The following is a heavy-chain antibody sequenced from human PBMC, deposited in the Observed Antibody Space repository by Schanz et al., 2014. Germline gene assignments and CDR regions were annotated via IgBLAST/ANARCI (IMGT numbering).Heavy chain of an antibody. V-gene: IGHV3-33*08. CDR3: ARGPIPIQGVPMDF. CDR1: GITLSGYG. D-gene: IGHD3-10*01. Sequence: VQLVESGGGVVQPGRSLRLSCAASGITLSGYGLHWVRQAPGKGLEWVAIIWYDGSNKYYADSVKGRFTISRDNSKDTLYLQMSGLTPEDTAVYYCARGPIPIQGVPMDFWGQGTLVTVSS. CDR2: IWYDGSNK. J-gene: IGHJ4*02.